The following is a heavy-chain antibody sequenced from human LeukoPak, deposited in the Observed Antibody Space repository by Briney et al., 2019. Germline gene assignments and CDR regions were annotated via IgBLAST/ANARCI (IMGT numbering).Heavy chain of an antibody. Sequence: SETLSLTCAVYGGSFSGYYWSWIRQPPGKGLEWIGEINHSGSTNYNPSLKSRVTISVDTSKNQFSLKLSSVTAADTAVYYCASTHYGESTYWGQGTLVTVSS. CDR2: INHSGST. CDR3: ASTHYGESTY. V-gene: IGHV4-34*01. J-gene: IGHJ4*02. CDR1: GGSFSGYY. D-gene: IGHD4/OR15-4a*01.